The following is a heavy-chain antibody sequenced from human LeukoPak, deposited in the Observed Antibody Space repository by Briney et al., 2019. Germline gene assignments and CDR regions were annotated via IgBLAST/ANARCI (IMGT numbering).Heavy chain of an antibody. V-gene: IGHV4-34*01. D-gene: IGHD6-13*01. CDR2: INHSGST. CDR3: ARGYSSWFFDY. J-gene: IGHJ4*02. CDR1: DGSLSGSS. Sequence: SETLSLTCAFYDGSLSGSSWGWIRQPPGKGLEWIGEINHSGSTNYNPSLKSRVTISVDTSKNQFSLKLSSVTAADTAVYYCARGYSSWFFDYWGQGTLVTVSS.